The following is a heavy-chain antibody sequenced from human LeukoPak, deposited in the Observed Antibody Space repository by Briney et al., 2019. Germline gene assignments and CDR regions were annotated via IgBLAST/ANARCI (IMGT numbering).Heavy chain of an antibody. CDR2: INSDGSTT. CDR3: ARGPAAPGLIEY. J-gene: IGHJ4*02. Sequence: GGSLRLSCAASGFTFSNYLIHWVRQAPGKGLVWVSRINSDGSTTNYADSVKGRFTISRDNAKSTVYLQVDSLRAEDTAVYYCARGPAAPGLIEYWGQGTLVTVSS. CDR1: GFTFSNYL. D-gene: IGHD6-13*01. V-gene: IGHV3-74*01.